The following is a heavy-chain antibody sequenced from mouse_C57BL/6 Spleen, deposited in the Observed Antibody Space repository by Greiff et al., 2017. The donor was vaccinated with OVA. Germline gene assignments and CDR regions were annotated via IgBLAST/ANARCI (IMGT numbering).Heavy chain of an antibody. J-gene: IGHJ3*01. V-gene: IGHV1-81*01. Sequence: VQLQQSGAELARPGASVKLSCKASGYTFTSYGISWVKQRTGQGLEWIGEIYPRSGNTYYNEKFKGKATLTADKSSSTAYMGLRSLTSEDSAVYFCAPITTVASYWGQGTLVTVSA. D-gene: IGHD1-1*01. CDR2: IYPRSGNT. CDR1: GYTFTSYG. CDR3: APITTVASY.